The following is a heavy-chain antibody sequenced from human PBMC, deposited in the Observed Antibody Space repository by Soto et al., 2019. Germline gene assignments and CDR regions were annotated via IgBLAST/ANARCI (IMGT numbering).Heavy chain of an antibody. J-gene: IGHJ4*02. Sequence: QVHLQESGPGLVKPSETLSLTCTVSGGSINNHYWSWIRQPPEKGLEWIGYIYYTGSTNYNPSLTSRVTMSVDTSKNQFSLNLTSLTAADTAIYYCARANWYSEYWGQGTLVTVSS. CDR3: ARANWYSEY. D-gene: IGHD7-27*01. V-gene: IGHV4-59*11. CDR2: IYYTGST. CDR1: GGSINNHY.